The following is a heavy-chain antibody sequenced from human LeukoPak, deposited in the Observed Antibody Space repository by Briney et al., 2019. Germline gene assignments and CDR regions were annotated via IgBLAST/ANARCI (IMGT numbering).Heavy chain of an antibody. D-gene: IGHD4-17*01. V-gene: IGHV3-9*01. Sequence: PGRSLRLSCAASGFTFDDYAMHWVRQAPGKGLEWVSGISWNSGSIGYADSVKGRFTISRDNAKNSLYLQMNSLRAEDTALYYCAKGPYDYGDYMFDYWGQGNLVTVSS. CDR2: ISWNSGSI. CDR3: AKGPYDYGDYMFDY. J-gene: IGHJ4*02. CDR1: GFTFDDYA.